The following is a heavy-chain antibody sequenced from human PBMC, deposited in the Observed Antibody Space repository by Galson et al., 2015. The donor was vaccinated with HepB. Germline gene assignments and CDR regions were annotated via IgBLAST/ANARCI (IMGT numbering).Heavy chain of an antibody. CDR1: GFTFSSYA. Sequence: SLRLSCAASGFTFSSYAITWVRQAPGKGLDWVSTISGSGRRRYYADSVKGRFIISRDNSKNTMFLQMNSLRAEDTAVYYCAKDTMVRGLIIRYYFDYWGQGTPVTASS. V-gene: IGHV3-23*01. CDR3: AKDTMVRGLIIRYYFDY. CDR2: ISGSGRRR. D-gene: IGHD3-10*01. J-gene: IGHJ4*02.